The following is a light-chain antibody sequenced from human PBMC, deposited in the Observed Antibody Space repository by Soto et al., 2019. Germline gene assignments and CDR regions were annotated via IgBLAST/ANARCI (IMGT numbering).Light chain of an antibody. CDR2: KAS. Sequence: EIQVSQSPSTLSGYVGDRVTITCRASQTISSWLAWYQQKPGKAPKLLIYKASTLKSGVPSRFSGSGSGTEFTLTISSLQPDDFATYYCQHYNSYSEAFGQRA. J-gene: IGKJ1*01. CDR3: QHYNSYSEA. V-gene: IGKV1-5*03. CDR1: QTISSW.